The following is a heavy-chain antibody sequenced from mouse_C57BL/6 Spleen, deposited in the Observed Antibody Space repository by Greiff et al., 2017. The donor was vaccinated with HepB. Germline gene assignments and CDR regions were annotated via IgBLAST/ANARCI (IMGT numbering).Heavy chain of an antibody. Sequence: QVQLQQPGPELVKPGASVKLSCKASGYTFTSYWMNWVKQRPGQGLEWIGNINPSNGGTNYNEKFKSKTTLTVDKSASTAYMKLSSLTSEDSAVDYCARYYDYLYYAMDYWGQGTSVTVSS. CDR1: GYTFTSYW. CDR3: ARYYDYLYYAMDY. D-gene: IGHD2-4*01. V-gene: IGHV1-53*01. CDR2: INPSNGGT. J-gene: IGHJ4*01.